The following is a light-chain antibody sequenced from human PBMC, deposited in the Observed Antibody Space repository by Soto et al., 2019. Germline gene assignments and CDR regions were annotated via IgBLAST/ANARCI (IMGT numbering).Light chain of an antibody. CDR2: YDD. Sequence: QSVLTQPPSVSEAPRQRVTISCSGSSSNIGNNAVNWYQQLPGKAPKLHIYYDDLLPSGVSDRFSGSKSGTSASLAISGLQSEDEADYYCAAWDDSLNGPVFGGGTKLTVL. J-gene: IGLJ3*02. CDR1: SSNIGNNA. V-gene: IGLV1-36*01. CDR3: AAWDDSLNGPV.